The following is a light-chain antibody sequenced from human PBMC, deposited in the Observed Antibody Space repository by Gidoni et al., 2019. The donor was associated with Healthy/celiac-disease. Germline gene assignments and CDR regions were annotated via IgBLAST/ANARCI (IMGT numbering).Light chain of an antibody. Sequence: QSVLTQPPSASGTPGQGVAISCSGSSSNIGKNYVYWYQQLPGTAPKLLIYRNDQRPSGVPDRVAGSKSGTSASLAISGLRSGDEADYYCAAWDDSLSAVVLGGGTKLTVL. V-gene: IGLV1-47*01. CDR2: RND. J-gene: IGLJ2*01. CDR1: SSNIGKNY. CDR3: AAWDDSLSAVV.